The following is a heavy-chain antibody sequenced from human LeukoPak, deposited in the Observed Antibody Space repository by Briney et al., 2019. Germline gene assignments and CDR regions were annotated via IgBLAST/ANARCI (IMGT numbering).Heavy chain of an antibody. Sequence: KTSETLSLTCAVYGGSFSGYYWSWIRQPPGKGLEWIGEINHSGSTNYNPSLKSRVTISVDTSKNQFSLKLSSVTAADTAVYYCARARISKDIVVVVAATRYYMDVWGKGTTVTVSS. CDR3: ARARISKDIVVVVAATRYYMDV. CDR1: GGSFSGYY. CDR2: INHSGST. J-gene: IGHJ6*03. V-gene: IGHV4-34*01. D-gene: IGHD2-15*01.